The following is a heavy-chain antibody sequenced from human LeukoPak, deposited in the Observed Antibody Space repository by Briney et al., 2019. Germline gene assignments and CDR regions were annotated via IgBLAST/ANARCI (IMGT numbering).Heavy chain of an antibody. CDR1: GFTFSSYG. J-gene: IGHJ4*02. D-gene: IGHD2-2*01. V-gene: IGHV3-30*03. CDR3: ARGGTGGYCSSTSCYDDLHGGSLDY. Sequence: PGRSLRLSCAASGFTFSSYGMHWVRQAPGKGLEWVAVISYDGSNKYYADSVKGRFTISRDNSKNTLYLQMNSLRAEDTAVYYCARGGTGGYCSSTSCYDDLHGGSLDYWGQGTLVTVSS. CDR2: ISYDGSNK.